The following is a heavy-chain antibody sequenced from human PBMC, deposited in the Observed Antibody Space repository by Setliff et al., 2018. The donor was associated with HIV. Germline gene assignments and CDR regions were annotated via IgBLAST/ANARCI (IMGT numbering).Heavy chain of an antibody. CDR2: ISYDGSNK. Sequence: LSLSCGVSGFTFSSFAMHWVRQAPGKGLEWVAAISYDGSNKYYADSVKGRFTISRDKSKNTLYLQMNSLRVEDTAVYYCARDLAGTPYYYYGMDVWGQGTTVTVSS. J-gene: IGHJ6*02. CDR3: ARDLAGTPYYYYGMDV. CDR1: GFTFSSFA. V-gene: IGHV3-30-3*01. D-gene: IGHD3-10*01.